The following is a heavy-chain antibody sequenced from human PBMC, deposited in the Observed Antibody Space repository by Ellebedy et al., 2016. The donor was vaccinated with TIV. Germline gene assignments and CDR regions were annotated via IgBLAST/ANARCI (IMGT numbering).Heavy chain of an antibody. CDR1: GFTFSSYG. CDR3: ARAVVFGQLVPIDY. Sequence: GGSLRLSCAASGFTFSSYGMHWVRQAPGKGLEWVAVISYDGSNKYYADSVKGRFTISRDNSKNTLYLQMNSLRAEDTAVYYCARAVVFGQLVPIDYWGQGTLVTVSS. D-gene: IGHD6-6*01. V-gene: IGHV3-30*03. J-gene: IGHJ4*02. CDR2: ISYDGSNK.